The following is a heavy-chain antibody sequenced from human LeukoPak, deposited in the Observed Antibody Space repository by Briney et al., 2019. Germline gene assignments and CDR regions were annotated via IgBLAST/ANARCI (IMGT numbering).Heavy chain of an antibody. CDR2: IYPGDSDT. Sequence: GESLQISCKGSGYSFSNCWIGWVRQMPGKGLEWMGIIYPGDSDTRYSPSFQGQVTISADKSISTAYLQWSSLKASDTAMYYCARHGTVTAPFDYWGQGTLVTVSS. D-gene: IGHD4-17*01. CDR3: ARHGTVTAPFDY. V-gene: IGHV5-51*01. J-gene: IGHJ4*02. CDR1: GYSFSNCW.